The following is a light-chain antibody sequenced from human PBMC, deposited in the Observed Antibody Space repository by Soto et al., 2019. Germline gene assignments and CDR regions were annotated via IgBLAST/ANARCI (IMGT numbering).Light chain of an antibody. V-gene: IGLV2-8*01. CDR2: EVS. CDR1: SSDVGGNNDY. J-gene: IGLJ1*01. CDR3: SSYAGSDNFV. Sequence: QSALAQPPSASGSPGQSVTISCTGTSSDVGGNNDYVSWYQQHPGKVPKLMIYEVSKRPPGVPDRFSGSKSGNTASLTVSGLQADDEADYYCSSYAGSDNFVFGTGTKGTVX.